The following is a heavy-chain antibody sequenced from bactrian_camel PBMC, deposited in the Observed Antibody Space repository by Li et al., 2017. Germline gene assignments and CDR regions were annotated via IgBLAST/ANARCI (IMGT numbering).Heavy chain of an antibody. J-gene: IGHJ4*01. CDR3: SKDTDDLGWAYND. Sequence: HVQLVESGGGLVQPGGSLRLSCATSGFSFSTYYMSWVRQAPRKGLEWVSSINEDGSYTVYRDSVKGRFTASRDNARNTLYLQLNSLKTEDTAMYYCSKDTDDLGWAYNDWGQGTQVTVS. CDR1: GFSFSTYY. D-gene: IGHD5*01. V-gene: IGHV3-2*01. CDR2: INEDGSYT.